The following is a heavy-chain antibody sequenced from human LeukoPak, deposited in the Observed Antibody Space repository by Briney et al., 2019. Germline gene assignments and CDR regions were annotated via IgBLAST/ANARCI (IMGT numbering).Heavy chain of an antibody. CDR3: TTELSMYDFWSGAPGVDV. CDR2: IKSKTDGGTT. CDR1: GFTFSNAW. D-gene: IGHD3-3*01. Sequence: GGSLRLSCAASGFTFSNAWMSWVRQAPGKGLEWVGRIKSKTDGGTTDYAAPVKGRFTISRDDSKNTLYLQINSLKTEDTAVYYCTTELSMYDFWSGAPGVDVWGKGTTVTVSS. J-gene: IGHJ6*04. V-gene: IGHV3-15*01.